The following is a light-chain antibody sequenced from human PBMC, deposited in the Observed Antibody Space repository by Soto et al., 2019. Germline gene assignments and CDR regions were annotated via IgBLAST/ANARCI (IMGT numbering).Light chain of an antibody. CDR1: XSLSRSK. Sequence: EIVLAQSPDTLSLSPWDEATVSCMAXXSLSRSKLDWYQHXPGXATXLLXXGTSNRATGIPDRLTGSGSGTDLTLTISSLEPEDFAVYDCEQYGSSPPSITFGQGTRLEIK. J-gene: IGKJ5*01. V-gene: IGKV3-20*01. CDR3: EQYGSSPPSIT. CDR2: GTS.